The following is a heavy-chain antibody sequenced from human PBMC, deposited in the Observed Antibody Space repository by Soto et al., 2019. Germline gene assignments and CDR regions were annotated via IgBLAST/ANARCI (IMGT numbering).Heavy chain of an antibody. CDR1: GFTFSSYA. J-gene: IGHJ4*02. CDR2: ISGSGGST. Sequence: GGSLRLSCADSGFTFSSYAMSWVRQAPGKGLEWVSAISGSGGSTYYADSVKGRFTISRDNSKNTLYLQMNSLRAEDTAVYYCAKARIIAVAVYWGQGTLVTVSS. V-gene: IGHV3-23*01. D-gene: IGHD6-19*01. CDR3: AKARIIAVAVY.